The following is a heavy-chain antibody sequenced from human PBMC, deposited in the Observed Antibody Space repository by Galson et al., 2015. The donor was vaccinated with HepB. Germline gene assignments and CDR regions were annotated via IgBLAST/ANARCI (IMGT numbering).Heavy chain of an antibody. CDR1: GFTFSSYT. D-gene: IGHD4-17*01. J-gene: IGHJ4*02. V-gene: IGHV3-23*01. CDR3: AKGTTVTHALLDY. CDR2: ISGSGGST. Sequence: SLRLSCAASGFTFSSYTMSWVRQAPGKGLEWVSAISGSGGSTYYADSVKGRFTISRDNSKNTLYLQMNSLRAEDTAVYYCAKGTTVTHALLDYWGQVTLGTASS.